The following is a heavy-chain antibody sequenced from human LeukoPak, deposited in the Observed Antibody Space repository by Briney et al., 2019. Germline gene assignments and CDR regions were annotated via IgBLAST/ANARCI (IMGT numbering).Heavy chain of an antibody. Sequence: SETLPLTCTVSGGSISSYYWSWIRQPPGKGLEWIGYIYYSGSTNYNPSLKSRVTISVDTSKNQFSLKLSSVTAADTAVYYCASTLIVGATSGAFDIWGQGTMVTVSS. D-gene: IGHD1-26*01. J-gene: IGHJ3*02. CDR2: IYYSGST. CDR3: ASTLIVGATSGAFDI. CDR1: GGSISSYY. V-gene: IGHV4-59*08.